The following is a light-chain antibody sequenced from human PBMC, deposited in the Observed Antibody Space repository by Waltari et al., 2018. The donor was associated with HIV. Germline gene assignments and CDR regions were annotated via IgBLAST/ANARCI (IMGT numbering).Light chain of an antibody. J-gene: IGLJ1*01. CDR1: NSDVGNYNL. CDR3: CSYAGSYSYV. Sequence: QSALTQPASVSGSPGQSITISCTGTNSDVGNYNLVSWYQQHPGKAPKLMIYEVNKRPSGISDRFSGSKSDNTASLTISGLQAEDEADYYCCSYAGSYSYVFGAGTRVIVL. CDR2: EVN. V-gene: IGLV2-23*02.